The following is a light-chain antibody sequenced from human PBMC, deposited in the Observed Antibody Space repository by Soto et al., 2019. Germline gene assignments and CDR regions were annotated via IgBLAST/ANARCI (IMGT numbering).Light chain of an antibody. J-gene: IGKJ1*01. CDR2: AAS. CDR1: QSSSSY. CDR3: QQSFSNSRT. Sequence: SPGYLSARVGERVTLTCWASQSSSSYLNWYQQKPGKVPKLLIYAASSLQSGVPSRFSGIGSGTDFILTISSLQPEDFATYSCQQSFSNSRTSGQGT. V-gene: IGKV1-39*01.